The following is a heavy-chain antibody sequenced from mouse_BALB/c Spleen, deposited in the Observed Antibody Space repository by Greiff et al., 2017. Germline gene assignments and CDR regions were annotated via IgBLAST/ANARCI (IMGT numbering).Heavy chain of an antibody. CDR3: ARDQDYRYGNCDY. V-gene: IGHV2-9*02. CDR1: GFSLFCYG. J-gene: IGHJ2*01. D-gene: IGHD2-14*01. Sequence: QVQLKQSGPGLVAPSQSLSITCSVSGFSLFCYGVHWVRQPPGKGLEWLGVIWAGGSTNYNSALMSRLSISKDNSKGQVFLKMNSLQTDDTAMYYCARDQDYRYGNCDYWDQGTTLTDSS. CDR2: IWAGGST.